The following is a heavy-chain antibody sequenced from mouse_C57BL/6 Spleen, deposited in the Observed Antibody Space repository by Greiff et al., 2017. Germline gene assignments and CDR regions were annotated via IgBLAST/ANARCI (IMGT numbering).Heavy chain of an antibody. J-gene: IGHJ4*01. V-gene: IGHV1-74*01. CDR2: IHPSDSDT. CDR1: GYTFTSYW. D-gene: IGHD3-2*02. Sequence: VQLQQPGAELVKPGASVKVSCKASGYTFTSYWMHWVKQRPGQGLEWIGRIHPSDSDTNYNQKFKGKATLTVDKSSSTAYMQLSSLTSEDSAVYYCAIKGRLRAFYAMDYWGQGTSVTVSS. CDR3: AIKGRLRAFYAMDY.